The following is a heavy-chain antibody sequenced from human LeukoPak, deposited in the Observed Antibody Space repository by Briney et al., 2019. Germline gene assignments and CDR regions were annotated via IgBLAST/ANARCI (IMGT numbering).Heavy chain of an antibody. V-gene: IGHV4-59*10. J-gene: IGHJ3*02. CDR3: ARGPYSYDSSGAFDI. Sequence: SETLSLTCAVYGGSFSWYYWSWIRQPAGKGLEWIGRISSSGSTNYNPSLKSRVTISVDTSKNQFSLKLSSVTAADTAVYFCARGPYSYDSSGAFDIWGQGTMVTVSS. CDR1: GGSFSWYY. CDR2: ISSSGST. D-gene: IGHD3-22*01.